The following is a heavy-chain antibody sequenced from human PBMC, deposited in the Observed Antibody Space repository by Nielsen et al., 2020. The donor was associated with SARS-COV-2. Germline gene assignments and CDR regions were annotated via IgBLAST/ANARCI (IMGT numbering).Heavy chain of an antibody. CDR3: ASIHRSRGSGSYYMANPNYYYYGMDV. CDR2: INPILGIA. V-gene: IGHV1-69*02. Sequence: WVRQAPGQGLEWMGRINPILGIANYAQKFQGRVTITADKSTSTAYMELSSLRSEDTAVYYCASIHRSRGSGSYYMANPNYYYYGMDVWGQGTTVTVSS. D-gene: IGHD3-10*01. J-gene: IGHJ6*02.